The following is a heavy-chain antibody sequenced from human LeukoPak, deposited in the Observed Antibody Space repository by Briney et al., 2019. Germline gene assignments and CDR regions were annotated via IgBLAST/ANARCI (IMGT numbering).Heavy chain of an antibody. Sequence: ASVKVSCKTSENTFTDYYMHLVRQAPGQGLEWMGWINPNSGGTNYAQKFQGRVTMTRDTSVSTAYMELSRLRSDDTAVYYCAREFSTRYSSGWYDYWGQGILVTVSS. CDR1: ENTFTDYY. J-gene: IGHJ4*02. D-gene: IGHD6-19*01. V-gene: IGHV1-2*02. CDR3: AREFSTRYSSGWYDY. CDR2: INPNSGGT.